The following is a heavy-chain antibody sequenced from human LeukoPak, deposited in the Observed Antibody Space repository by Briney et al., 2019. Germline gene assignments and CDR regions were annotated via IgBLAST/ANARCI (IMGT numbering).Heavy chain of an antibody. CDR1: GFTFSSYW. V-gene: IGHV3-7*01. D-gene: IGHD3-10*01. CDR2: IKQDGSEK. Sequence: GGSLRLSCAASGFTFSSYWMSWVRQAPGKGLEWVANIKQDGSEKYYVDSVEGRFTISRDNAKNSLYLQMNSLRAEDTAVYYCARPNSMVRGVISTFFDYWGQGTLVTVSS. CDR3: ARPNSMVRGVISTFFDY. J-gene: IGHJ4*02.